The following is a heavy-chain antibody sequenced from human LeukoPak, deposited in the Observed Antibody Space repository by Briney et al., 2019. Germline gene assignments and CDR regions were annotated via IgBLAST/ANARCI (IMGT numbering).Heavy chain of an antibody. CDR2: LSDSGGNT. CDR3: AKINYYDLHFDY. CDR1: GFTFSSYG. D-gene: IGHD3-22*01. J-gene: IGHJ4*02. V-gene: IGHV3-23*01. Sequence: GGSLRLSCAASGFTFSSYGMSWVRQAPGKGLEWVSALSDSGGNTYYADSVKGRFAISRDSSKNTLYLQMNSLRAEDTAVYYCAKINYYDLHFDYWGQGTLVTVSS.